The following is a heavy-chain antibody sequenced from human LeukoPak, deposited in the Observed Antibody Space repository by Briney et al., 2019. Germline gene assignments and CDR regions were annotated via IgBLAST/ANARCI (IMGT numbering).Heavy chain of an antibody. Sequence: SETLSLTCTVSGGSISSGSYYWGWIRQPPGKGLEWIGSVHSGGSTYYNPSLKSRVTISVDTSKDQFSLNLISVTAADTAVYYCARAGNDYGGKPYWYLDLWGRGTLVTVSS. CDR1: GGSISSGSYY. J-gene: IGHJ2*01. CDR3: ARAGNDYGGKPYWYLDL. V-gene: IGHV4-39*07. CDR2: VHSGGST. D-gene: IGHD4-23*01.